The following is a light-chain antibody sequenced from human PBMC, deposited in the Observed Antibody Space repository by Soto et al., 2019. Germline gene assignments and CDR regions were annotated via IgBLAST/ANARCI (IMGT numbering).Light chain of an antibody. CDR2: KAS. Sequence: EIKMTQSASTLSASVGDRVTITCRASQSISSWLAWYQQKPGKAPKLLIYKASSLESGVPSRFSGSGSGTEFTLTISSLQPDDFATYYCQQYNSYWTFGQGTKV. J-gene: IGKJ1*01. CDR3: QQYNSYWT. V-gene: IGKV1-5*03. CDR1: QSISSW.